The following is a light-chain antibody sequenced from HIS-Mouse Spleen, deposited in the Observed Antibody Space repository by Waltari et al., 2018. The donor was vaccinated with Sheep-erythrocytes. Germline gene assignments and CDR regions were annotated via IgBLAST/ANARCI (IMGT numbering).Light chain of an antibody. CDR1: QSVSSSY. J-gene: IGKJ1*01. CDR2: GAS. V-gene: IGKV3-20*01. CDR3: QQYGSSPRT. Sequence: EIVLTQSPGTLSLSPGERATLSCRASQSVSSSYLAWYQQKPGQAPRLLIYGASGRATCIPDRFSGSGSGTDFTLTISRLEPEDFAVYYCQQYGSSPRTFGQGTKVEIK.